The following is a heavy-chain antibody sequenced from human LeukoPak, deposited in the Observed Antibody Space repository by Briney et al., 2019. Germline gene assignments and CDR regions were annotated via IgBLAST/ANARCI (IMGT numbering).Heavy chain of an antibody. CDR2: ISAYNGNA. CDR3: ARDYPLKQWLVRGPLGTWELLPFDY. Sequence: ASVKVSCKASGYTFTSYGISWVRQAPGQGLEWMGWISAYNGNANYAQKLQGRVTMTTDTSTSTACMELRSLRSDDTAVYYCARDYPLKQWLVRGPLGTWELLPFDYWGQGTLVTVSS. V-gene: IGHV1-18*01. CDR1: GYTFTSYG. D-gene: IGHD6-19*01. J-gene: IGHJ4*02.